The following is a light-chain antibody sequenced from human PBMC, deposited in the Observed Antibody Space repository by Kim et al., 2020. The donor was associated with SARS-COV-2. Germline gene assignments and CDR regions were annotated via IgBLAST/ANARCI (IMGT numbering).Light chain of an antibody. Sequence: PGERATLACRAIQSVVRHYLAWYQQKPGQAPRLLMYEAPTRATGVPDRFSGRGSGTDFTLTISRLEPEDFAVYYCQQYGTTPPWTFGQGTKVDIK. V-gene: IGKV3-20*01. CDR3: QQYGTTPPWT. CDR1: QSVVRHY. CDR2: EAP. J-gene: IGKJ1*01.